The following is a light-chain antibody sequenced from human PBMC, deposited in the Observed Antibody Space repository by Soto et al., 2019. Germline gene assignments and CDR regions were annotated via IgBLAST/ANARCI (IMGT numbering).Light chain of an antibody. CDR3: QQSYSTPRP. V-gene: IGKV1-39*01. CDR2: ATS. CDR1: QSISSY. Sequence: DIQMTQSPSSLSASVGDRVTITCRASQSISSYLNWYQQKPGKAPKLLIYATSSLQSGVPSRFSGSGSGTDFTLTISSLQPEDFATYSCQQSYSTPRPFGQGTKLEIK. J-gene: IGKJ2*01.